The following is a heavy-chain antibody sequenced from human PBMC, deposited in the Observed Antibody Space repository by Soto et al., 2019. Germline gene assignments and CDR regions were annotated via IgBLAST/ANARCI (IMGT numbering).Heavy chain of an antibody. CDR1: GGSVSSGSYY. CDR3: ARERLGTRKKDNWFDP. J-gene: IGHJ5*02. D-gene: IGHD3-16*01. V-gene: IGHV4-61*01. Sequence: PSETLSLTCTVSGGSVSSGSYYWSWIRQPPGKGLEWIGYIYYSGSTNYNPSLKSRVTISVDTSKNQFSLKLSSVTAADTAVYYCARERLGTRKKDNWFDPWGQGTLVTVSS. CDR2: IYYSGST.